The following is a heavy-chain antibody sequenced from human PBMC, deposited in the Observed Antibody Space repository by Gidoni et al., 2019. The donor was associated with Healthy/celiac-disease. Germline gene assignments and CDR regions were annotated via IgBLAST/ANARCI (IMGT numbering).Heavy chain of an antibody. J-gene: IGHJ3*02. Sequence: QVQLQQWGAGLLKPSETLSLTCAVSGGSFSGYYWSWIRQPPGKGLEWIGEINHSGSTNYNPSLKSRVTISVDTSKNQFSLKLSSVTAADTAVYYCARIYDSSGPDAFDIWGQGTMVTVSS. V-gene: IGHV4-34*01. D-gene: IGHD3-22*01. CDR1: GGSFSGYY. CDR3: ARIYDSSGPDAFDI. CDR2: INHSGST.